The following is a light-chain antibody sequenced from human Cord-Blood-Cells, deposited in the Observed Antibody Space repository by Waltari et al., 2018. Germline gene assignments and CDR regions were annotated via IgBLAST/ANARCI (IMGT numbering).Light chain of an antibody. V-gene: IGKV3-20*01. CDR1: QSVSSSY. CDR2: GAS. Sequence: EIVLTQSPGPLSLSPGERATLSCRASQSVSSSYLAWYKQKPGQAPRLLIYGASSRATGIPDRFSGSGSGTDFTLTISRLEPEDFAVYYCQQYGSSPTFGQGTKVEIK. CDR3: QQYGSSPT. J-gene: IGKJ1*01.